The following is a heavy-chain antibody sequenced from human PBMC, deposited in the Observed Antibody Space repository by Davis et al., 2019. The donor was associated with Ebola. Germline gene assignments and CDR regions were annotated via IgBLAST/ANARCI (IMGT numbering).Heavy chain of an antibody. CDR2: IYPGDSDT. Sequence: GESLKISCKGSGYSFTSYWIGWVRQMPGKGLEWMGIIYPGDSDTRYSPSFQGQVTISADKSIRTAYLQWTSLKASDTAMYYCARSDYRNYYYYYGMDVWGQGTTVTVSS. CDR3: ARSDYRNYYYYYGMDV. J-gene: IGHJ6*02. CDR1: GYSFTSYW. D-gene: IGHD4-11*01. V-gene: IGHV5-51*01.